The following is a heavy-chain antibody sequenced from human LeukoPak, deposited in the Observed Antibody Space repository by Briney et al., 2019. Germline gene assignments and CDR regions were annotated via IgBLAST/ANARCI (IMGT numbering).Heavy chain of an antibody. CDR1: GFTFSSYA. J-gene: IGHJ4*02. CDR3: AKVRGYCSSTSCCGPTYFDY. V-gene: IGHV3-23*01. D-gene: IGHD2-2*01. Sequence: SGGSLRLSCAASGFTFSSYAMSWVREAPGKGLDWVSAISGSGGSTYYADSVKGRFTISRDNSKNTLYLQMNSLRAEDTAVYYCAKVRGYCSSTSCCGPTYFDYWGQGTLVTVSS. CDR2: ISGSGGST.